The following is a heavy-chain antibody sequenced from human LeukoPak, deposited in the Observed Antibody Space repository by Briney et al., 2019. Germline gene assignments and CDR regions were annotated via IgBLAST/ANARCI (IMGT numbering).Heavy chain of an antibody. CDR3: AKSGGSGLIDY. CDR2: ISHGGST. Sequence: SETLSLTCAVYGGSFSDYYWSWIRQSPGKGLEWIGEISHGGSTNYNPSLKSRVSIDTSKNHFSLKLNSVTAADTAMYYCAKSGGSGLIDYWGQGTLVTVSS. V-gene: IGHV4-34*01. J-gene: IGHJ4*02. CDR1: GGSFSDYY. D-gene: IGHD1-26*01.